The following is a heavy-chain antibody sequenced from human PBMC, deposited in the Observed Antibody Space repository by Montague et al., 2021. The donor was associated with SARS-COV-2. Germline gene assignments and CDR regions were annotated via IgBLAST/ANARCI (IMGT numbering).Heavy chain of an antibody. CDR3: ARGTKRGFTYDYDSSGYASDY. J-gene: IGHJ4*02. Sequence: SETLSLTCAVYGGSFSGYYWSWIRQPPGKGLEWIGEINHSGSTKYNPSLKSRVTISVDTSKNQFSLKLSSVTAADTAVHYCARGTKRGFTYDYDSSGYASDYWGQGTLVTVSS. CDR1: GGSFSGYY. V-gene: IGHV4-34*01. D-gene: IGHD3-22*01. CDR2: INHSGST.